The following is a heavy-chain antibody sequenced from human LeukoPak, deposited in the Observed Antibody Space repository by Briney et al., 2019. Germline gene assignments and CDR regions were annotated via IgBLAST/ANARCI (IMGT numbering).Heavy chain of an antibody. CDR1: GFTFSSYS. D-gene: IGHD3-3*01. J-gene: IGHJ3*02. Sequence: GGSLRLSCAASGFTFSSYSMNWVRQAPGKGLEWVSSISSSSSYIYYADSVKGRFTISRDNAKNSLYLQMNSLRAEDTAVYYCAKSRYDFWSEDSFDIWGQGTMVTVSS. V-gene: IGHV3-21*04. CDR2: ISSSSSYI. CDR3: AKSRYDFWSEDSFDI.